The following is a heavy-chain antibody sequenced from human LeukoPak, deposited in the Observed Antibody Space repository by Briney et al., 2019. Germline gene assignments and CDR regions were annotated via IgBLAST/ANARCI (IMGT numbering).Heavy chain of an antibody. V-gene: IGHV3-21*04. Sequence: GGSLRLSCAASGFTFSSYSMNWVRQAPGKGLEWVSCVSSTSSFIYYADSVKGRFTISRDNAKNSLYLQMNSLRAEDTAVYYCATGSVRYSASWYSQEGDYWGQGTLVTVSS. J-gene: IGHJ4*02. CDR2: VSSTSSFI. CDR1: GFTFSSYS. CDR3: ATGSVRYSASWYSQEGDY. D-gene: IGHD6-13*01.